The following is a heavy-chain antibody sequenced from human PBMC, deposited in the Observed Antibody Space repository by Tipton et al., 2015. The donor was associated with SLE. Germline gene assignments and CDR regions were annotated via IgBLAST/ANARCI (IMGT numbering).Heavy chain of an antibody. Sequence: SLRLSCAASGFTFSDYYMSWIRQAPGKGLEWVSYISTSSSYTNYADSVKGRFTISRDNAKNSLYLQMNSLRTEDTAVYYCAKIPRIVGTTADEYWGQGTLVTVSS. CDR3: AKIPRIVGTTADEY. CDR2: ISTSSSYT. J-gene: IGHJ4*02. D-gene: IGHD1-26*01. V-gene: IGHV3-11*06. CDR1: GFTFSDYY.